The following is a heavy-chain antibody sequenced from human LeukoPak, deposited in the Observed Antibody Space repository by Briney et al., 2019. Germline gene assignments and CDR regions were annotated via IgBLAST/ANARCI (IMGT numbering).Heavy chain of an antibody. D-gene: IGHD5-18*01. Sequence: SQTLSLTCTVSGGSISSGGYYWSWIRQHPGKGLEWIGYIYCSGSTYYNPSLKSRVTISVDTSKNQFSLKLSSVTAADTAVYYCARESRGYSYGYLDYWGQGTLVTVSS. CDR1: GGSISSGGYY. CDR2: IYCSGST. CDR3: ARESRGYSYGYLDY. J-gene: IGHJ4*02. V-gene: IGHV4-31*03.